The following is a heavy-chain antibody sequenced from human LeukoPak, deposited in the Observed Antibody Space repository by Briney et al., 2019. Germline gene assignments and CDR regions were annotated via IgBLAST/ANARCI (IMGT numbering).Heavy chain of an antibody. J-gene: IGHJ3*02. D-gene: IGHD3-10*01. CDR3: AKGGGSGTYRELKDALDI. CDR1: GFTFSHYG. CDR2: ISYDGSNK. V-gene: IGHV3-30*18. Sequence: GGSLRLSCAASGFTFSHYGMHWVRQAPGKGLEWVAIISYDGSNKYYTDSVKGRFTISRDNPKNTLYLQMNSLRAEDTAVYYCAKGGGSGTYRELKDALDIWGLGTLVTVSS.